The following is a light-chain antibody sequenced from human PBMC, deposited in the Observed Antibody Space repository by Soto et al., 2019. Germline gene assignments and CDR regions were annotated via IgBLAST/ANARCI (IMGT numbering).Light chain of an antibody. J-gene: IGKJ4*01. Sequence: IQRTQSPAFLAAPVGNTFTSTCRASQSIRSYVNWYQQKPGKAPKLLIHGGSILQSGVPHRFSGGGCGTDFTLTISSLETEDFASYYCQQIYTIPLTFGRGTKVDIK. CDR1: QSIRSY. CDR2: GGS. V-gene: IGKV1-39*01. CDR3: QQIYTIPLT.